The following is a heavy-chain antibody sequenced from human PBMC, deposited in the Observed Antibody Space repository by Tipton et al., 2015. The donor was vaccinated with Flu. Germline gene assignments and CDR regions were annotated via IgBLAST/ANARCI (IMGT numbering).Heavy chain of an antibody. CDR3: AKDGWDTSGWYPFDY. D-gene: IGHD6-19*01. Sequence: SLRLSCATSGFTFSGYGMHWVRQTPGKGLEWVAFIRHDGSDKYYADSVKGRFTISRDDSKSALYLVINSLRPEDAAVYYCAKDGWDTSGWYPFDYWGLGTLVTVSS. CDR1: GFTFSGYG. J-gene: IGHJ4*02. V-gene: IGHV3-30*02. CDR2: IRHDGSDK.